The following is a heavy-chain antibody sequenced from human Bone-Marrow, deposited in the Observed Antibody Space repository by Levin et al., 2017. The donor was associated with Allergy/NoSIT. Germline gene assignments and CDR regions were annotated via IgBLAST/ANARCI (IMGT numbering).Heavy chain of an antibody. Sequence: SQTLSLTCAISGDRVSTTIGAWNWIRQSPLRGLEWLGRTYYRSKWHYEYAASVKSRITINPDTSKNQFSLQLNSVTPEDTAVYYCARDPDSTGWFGLDYWGRGTLVTVSS. J-gene: IGHJ4*02. V-gene: IGHV6-1*01. D-gene: IGHD6-19*01. CDR3: ARDPDSTGWFGLDY. CDR2: TYYRSKWHY. CDR1: GDRVSTTIGA.